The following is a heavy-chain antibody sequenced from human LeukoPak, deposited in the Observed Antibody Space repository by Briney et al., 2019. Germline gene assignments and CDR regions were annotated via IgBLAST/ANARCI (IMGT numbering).Heavy chain of an antibody. D-gene: IGHD6-13*01. CDR3: ARGSGYSSSWYVY. CDR2: INHSGST. J-gene: IGHJ4*02. CDR1: GGSFSGYY. Sequence: SETLSLTCAVYGGSFSGYYWSWIRQPPGKGLEWIGEINHSGSTNYNPSLKSRVTISVDTSKNQFSLKLSSVTAADTAVYYCARGSGYSSSWYVYWGQGTLVTVYS. V-gene: IGHV4-34*01.